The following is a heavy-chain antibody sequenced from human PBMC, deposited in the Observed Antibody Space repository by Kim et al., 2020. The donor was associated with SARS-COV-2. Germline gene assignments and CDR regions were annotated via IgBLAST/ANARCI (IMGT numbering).Heavy chain of an antibody. J-gene: IGHJ4*02. CDR2: IIPIFGTA. D-gene: IGHD6-13*01. CDR1: GGTFSSYA. Sequence: SVKVSCKASGGTFSSYAISWVRQAPGQGLEWMGGIIPIFGTANYAQKFQGRVTITADESTSTAYMELSSLRSEDTAVYYCARENGSWYHRSVDYWGQGTLVTVSS. CDR3: ARENGSWYHRSVDY. V-gene: IGHV1-69*13.